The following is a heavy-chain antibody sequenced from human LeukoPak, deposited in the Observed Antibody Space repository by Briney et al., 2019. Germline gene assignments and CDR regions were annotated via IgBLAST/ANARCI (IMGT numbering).Heavy chain of an antibody. CDR2: ISGSGGST. Sequence: GGSLRLSCAASGFTFSSYAMSWVRQAPGKGLEWVSAISGSGGSTYYADSVKGRFTISRDNSKNTLYLQMNSLRAEDTAVYYCAKDYYDFWSGPPARPYSAFLLGYWGQGTLVTVSS. CDR1: GFTFSSYA. D-gene: IGHD3-3*01. V-gene: IGHV3-23*01. CDR3: AKDYYDFWSGPPARPYSAFLLGY. J-gene: IGHJ4*02.